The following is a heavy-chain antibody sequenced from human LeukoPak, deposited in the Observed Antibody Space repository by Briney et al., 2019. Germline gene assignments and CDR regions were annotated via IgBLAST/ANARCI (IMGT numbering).Heavy chain of an antibody. CDR2: ISSSGSTI. CDR1: GFTFSDYY. CDR3: AKGRGGRWEQQPHFDY. J-gene: IGHJ4*02. Sequence: PGGSLRVSCAASGFTFSDYYMSRIRQAPGKGLEWVSYISSSGSTIYYADSVKGRFTTSRDNAKNSLYLQMNSLRAEDTAVYYCAKGRGGRWEQQPHFDYWGQGTLVTVSS. D-gene: IGHD6-13*01. V-gene: IGHV3-11*01.